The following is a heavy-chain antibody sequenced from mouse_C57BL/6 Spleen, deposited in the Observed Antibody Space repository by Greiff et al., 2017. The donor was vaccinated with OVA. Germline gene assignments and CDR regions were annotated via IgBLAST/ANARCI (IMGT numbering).Heavy chain of an antibody. V-gene: IGHV1-54*01. J-gene: IGHJ3*01. CDR3: ARDGDYYGSSFAY. D-gene: IGHD1-1*01. CDR2: INPGSGGT. Sequence: SGAELVRPGTSVKVSCKASGYAFTNYLIEWVKQRPGQGLEWIGVINPGSGGTNYNEKFKGKATLTADKSSSTAYMQLSSLTSEDSAVYFCARDGDYYGSSFAYWGQGTLVTVSA. CDR1: GYAFTNYL.